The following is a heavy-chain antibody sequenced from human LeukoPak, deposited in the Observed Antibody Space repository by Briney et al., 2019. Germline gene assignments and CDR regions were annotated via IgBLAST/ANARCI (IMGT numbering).Heavy chain of an antibody. J-gene: IGHJ4*02. CDR2: IYYSGST. CDR1: GGSFSGYY. D-gene: IGHD2-2*01. Sequence: SETLSLTCAVYGGSFSGYYWGWIRQPPGKGLEWIGSIYYSGSTYYNPSLKSRVTISVDTSKNQFSLKLSSVTAADTAVYYCARVIVVVPAAIKAAPPGYFDYWGQGTLVTVSS. CDR3: ARVIVVVPAAIKAAPPGYFDY. V-gene: IGHV4-39*01.